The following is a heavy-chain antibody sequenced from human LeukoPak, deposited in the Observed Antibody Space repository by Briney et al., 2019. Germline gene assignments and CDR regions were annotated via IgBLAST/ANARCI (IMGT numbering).Heavy chain of an antibody. CDR2: ISGAGGST. CDR3: AKGHADYGTGFDL. D-gene: IGHD4-17*01. J-gene: IGHJ5*02. CDR1: GFTFRNYA. V-gene: IGHV3-23*01. Sequence: GGSLTLSCAASGFTFRNYAMSWVRQASGKGLESVSVISGAGGSTYYADSVKGRFTISRDNSKNTLYLQMNSLRAEDAAVYYCAKGHADYGTGFDLWGQGTLVTVSS.